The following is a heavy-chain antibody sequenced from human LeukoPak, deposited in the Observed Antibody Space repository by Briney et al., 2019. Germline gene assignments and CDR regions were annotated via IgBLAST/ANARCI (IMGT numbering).Heavy chain of an antibody. Sequence: ASVKVSCKASGYTFTSYYMHWVRQAPGQGLEWMGIINPSGGSTSYAQKFQGRVTMTRDTSTSTVYMELSSLRSEDTAVYYCARGEEDRGYDFWSGLAPETPFDYWGQGTLVTVSS. D-gene: IGHD3-3*01. CDR2: INPSGGST. V-gene: IGHV1-46*01. CDR3: ARGEEDRGYDFWSGLAPETPFDY. CDR1: GYTFTSYY. J-gene: IGHJ4*02.